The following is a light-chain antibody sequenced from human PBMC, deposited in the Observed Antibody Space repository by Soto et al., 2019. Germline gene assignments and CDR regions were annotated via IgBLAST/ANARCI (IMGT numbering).Light chain of an antibody. J-gene: IGKJ4*01. CDR3: QHYNNWPPLT. V-gene: IGKV3-15*01. CDR1: QSISSN. Sequence: EIVMTQSPAALSLSPWERATLSCRASQSISSNLAWYQQKPGQAPRLPLYGASTRAPDIPARFSGSGSGTEFTLTISSLQSADFAVYYCQHYNNWPPLTFGGGTKVDIK. CDR2: GAS.